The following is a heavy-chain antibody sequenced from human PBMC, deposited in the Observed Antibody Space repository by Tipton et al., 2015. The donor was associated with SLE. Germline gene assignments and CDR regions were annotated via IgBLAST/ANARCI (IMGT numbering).Heavy chain of an antibody. V-gene: IGHV4-61*02. CDR3: ARMFIGYYMDV. D-gene: IGHD2-15*01. CDR1: GGSISSGSYY. CDR2: IYTSGST. J-gene: IGHJ6*03. Sequence: TLSLTCTVSGGSISSGSYYWSWIRQPAGKGLEWIGRIYTSGSTNYNPSLKSRVTISVDTSKNHFSLKLSSVTAADTAVYYCARMFIGYYMDVWGKGTTVTVSS.